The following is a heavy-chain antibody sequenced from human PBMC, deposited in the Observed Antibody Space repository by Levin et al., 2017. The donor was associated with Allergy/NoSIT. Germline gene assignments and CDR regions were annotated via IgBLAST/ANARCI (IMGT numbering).Heavy chain of an antibody. CDR2: ISWNSGSI. CDR1: GFTFDDYA. D-gene: IGHD3-3*01. CDR3: AKGLGWFPPSCVDV. Sequence: GGSLRLSCAASGFTFDDYAMHWVRQAPGKGLEWVSGISWNSGSIGYADSVKGRFTISRDNAKNSQYLQMNSLRAEDTALYYGAKGLGWFPPSCVDVWGQGTTVTVSS. V-gene: IGHV3-9*01. J-gene: IGHJ6*02.